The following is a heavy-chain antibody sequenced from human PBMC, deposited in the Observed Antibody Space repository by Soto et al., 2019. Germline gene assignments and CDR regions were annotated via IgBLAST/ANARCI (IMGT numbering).Heavy chain of an antibody. CDR3: ARDPTNDYGDDTFDY. V-gene: IGHV1-69*06. Sequence: QVLLLQSGSEVKKPGSSVKVSCKASGDAFQSYAIHWVRQAPGQGLEYMGRIIPSYDRTKYAQKFQGRLKVTAEMYTSTVYMELSSLRSEDTAVYYCARDPTNDYGDDTFDYWGQGTKVIVSS. D-gene: IGHD4-17*01. CDR1: GDAFQSYA. J-gene: IGHJ4*02. CDR2: IIPSYDRT.